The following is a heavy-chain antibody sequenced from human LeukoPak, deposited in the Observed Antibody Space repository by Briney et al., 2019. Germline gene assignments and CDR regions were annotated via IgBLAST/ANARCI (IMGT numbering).Heavy chain of an antibody. CDR1: AGSINNYY. CDR3: ARVAARYVGMDV. V-gene: IGHV4-59*01. CDR2: IYYSGST. J-gene: IGHJ6*02. Sequence: SETLSLTCTVSAGSINNYYWSWIRQPPGKGLEWIGYIYYSGSTNYNPSLKSRVTISVDTSKRQVSLNLSSVTAADTAVYYCARVAARYVGMDVWGQGTTVTVSS. D-gene: IGHD6-6*01.